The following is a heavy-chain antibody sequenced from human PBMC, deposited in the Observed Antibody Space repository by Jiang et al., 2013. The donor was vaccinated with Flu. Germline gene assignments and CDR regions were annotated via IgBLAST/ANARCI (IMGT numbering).Heavy chain of an antibody. D-gene: IGHD3-22*01. J-gene: IGHJ4*02. V-gene: IGHV1-3*01. CDR3: TRCSSAQGYFEY. CDR1: GYTFSRYT. Sequence: SGAEVKKPGASVKVSCKASGYTFSRYTIHWVRQAPGQRLEWMGWIDAGKGNTEYSQNFQGRVTITRDTAANTVYMELRSLRSEDTGVYYCTRCSSAQGYFEYWGQGTLATVSS. CDR2: IDAGKGNT.